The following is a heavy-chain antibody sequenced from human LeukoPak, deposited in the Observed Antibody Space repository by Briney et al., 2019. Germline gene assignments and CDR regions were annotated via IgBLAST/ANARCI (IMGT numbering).Heavy chain of an antibody. V-gene: IGHV1-46*01. CDR2: INPSGGST. J-gene: IGHJ4*02. CDR3: AKAADQIVVVITPVDY. Sequence: ASVKVSCKASGYTFTSYYMHWVRQAPGQGLEWMGIINPSGGSTSYAQKFQGRVTMTRDTSTSTVYMELSSLRSEDTAVYYCAKAADQIVVVITPVDYWGQGTLVTVSS. CDR1: GYTFTSYY. D-gene: IGHD3-22*01.